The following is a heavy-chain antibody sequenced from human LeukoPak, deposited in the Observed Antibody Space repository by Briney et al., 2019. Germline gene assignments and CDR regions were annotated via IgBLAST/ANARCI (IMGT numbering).Heavy chain of an antibody. Sequence: ESGPTLMKPTQTLTLTCTFSGFSLTTTGVGVDWIRRPPGKALEWLAIIYWDDDKRYSPSLRSRLTISKDTSRNQVVLTMSNMDPVDTATYFCAHIEITYAGISRDDAFDVWGQGTMVTVSS. J-gene: IGHJ3*01. D-gene: IGHD3-16*01. CDR1: GFSLTTTGVG. V-gene: IGHV2-5*02. CDR2: IYWDDDK. CDR3: AHIEITYAGISRDDAFDV.